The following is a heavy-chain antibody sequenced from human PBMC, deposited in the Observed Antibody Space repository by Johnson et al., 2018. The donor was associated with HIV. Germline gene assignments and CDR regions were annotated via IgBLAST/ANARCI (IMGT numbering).Heavy chain of an antibody. Sequence: VQLVESGGGLVQPGRSLRLSCAASGFTFSNFPMHWVRQAPGKGLEYVSSISNTGDSPYYANSVKGRFTISRDNSKNTLYLQLGSLRAEDTAVYFCARDLYSGYGGRAFDIWGQGTMVTVSS. V-gene: IGHV3-64*01. D-gene: IGHD5-12*01. CDR3: ARDLYSGYGGRAFDI. J-gene: IGHJ3*02. CDR1: GFTFSNFP. CDR2: ISNTGDSP.